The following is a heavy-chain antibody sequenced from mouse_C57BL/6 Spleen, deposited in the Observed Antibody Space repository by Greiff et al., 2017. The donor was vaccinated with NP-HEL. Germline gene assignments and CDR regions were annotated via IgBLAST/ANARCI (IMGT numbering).Heavy chain of an antibody. V-gene: IGHV1-26*01. CDR2: INPNNGGT. J-gene: IGHJ1*03. CDR1: GYTFTDYY. CDR3: ARWATGGYFDV. D-gene: IGHD3-1*01. Sequence: VQLKQSGPELVKPGASVKISCKASGYTFTDYYMNWVKQSHGKSLEWIGDINPNNGGTSYNQKFKGKATLTVDKSSSTAYMELRSLTSEDSAVYYCARWATGGYFDVWGTGTTVTVSS.